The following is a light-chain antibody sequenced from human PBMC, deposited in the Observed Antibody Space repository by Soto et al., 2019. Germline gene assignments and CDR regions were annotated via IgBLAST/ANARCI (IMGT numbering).Light chain of an antibody. CDR1: QSVENY. Sequence: EIVLTQSPATLSLSPGERATLSCRASQSVENYLAWFQQKRGQAPRLLIYDTSNRAAGIPDRFRGSGSGTDFTLTISSLEPEDFAVYYCHQRYIWPPLTFGGGTKVEIK. CDR2: DTS. V-gene: IGKV3-11*01. J-gene: IGKJ4*01. CDR3: HQRYIWPPLT.